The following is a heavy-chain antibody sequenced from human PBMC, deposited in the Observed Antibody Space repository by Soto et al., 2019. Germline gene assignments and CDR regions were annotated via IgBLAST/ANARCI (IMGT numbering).Heavy chain of an antibody. CDR2: ISGSGRRT. CDR1: GFTFSSYA. J-gene: IGHJ6*02. D-gene: IGHD3-3*01. Sequence: GSLRISCSASGFTFSSYAMSLVRQALGNGLDWVSGISGSGRRTYYADSVKGRFTIYRDITNQTLYLQMICLRAEGLAVYYFAKDDDFWSGYHSYFYYGMDVWSQGPTVCVSS. CDR3: AKDDDFWSGYHSYFYYGMDV. V-gene: IGHV3-23*01.